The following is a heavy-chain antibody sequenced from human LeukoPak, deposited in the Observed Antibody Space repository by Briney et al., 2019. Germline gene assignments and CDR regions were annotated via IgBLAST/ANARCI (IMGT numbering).Heavy chain of an antibody. CDR2: IIPILGIA. CDR3: ATKGGSYCSGGSCYDY. CDR1: GGTFSSYA. D-gene: IGHD2-15*01. Sequence: ASVKVSCKASGGTFSSYAISWVRQAPGQGLEWMGRIIPILGIANYAQKFQGRATITADKSTSTAYMELSSLRSEDTAVYYCATKGGSYCSGGSCYDYWGQGTLVTVSS. J-gene: IGHJ4*02. V-gene: IGHV1-69*04.